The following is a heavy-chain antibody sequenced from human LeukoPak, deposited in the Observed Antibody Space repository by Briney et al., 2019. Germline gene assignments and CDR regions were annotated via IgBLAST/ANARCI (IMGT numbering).Heavy chain of an antibody. CDR1: GGSISSYY. V-gene: IGHV4-59*12. CDR3: TAGQQWLGPFDY. Sequence: PSETLSLTCTVSGGSISSYYWSWIRQPPGKGLEWIGYIYYSGSTNYNPSLKSRVTISVDTSKNQFSLKLSSVTAADTAVYYCTAGQQWLGPFDYWGQGTLVTVSS. J-gene: IGHJ4*02. CDR2: IYYSGST. D-gene: IGHD6-19*01.